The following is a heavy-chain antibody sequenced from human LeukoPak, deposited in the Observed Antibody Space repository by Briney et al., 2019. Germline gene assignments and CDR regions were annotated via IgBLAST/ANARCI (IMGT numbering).Heavy chain of an antibody. CDR1: GFTFSSYG. CDR2: IRYDGSNK. D-gene: IGHD2-15*01. CDR3: ARDRGYCSGGTCYPVYFDY. V-gene: IGHV3-30*02. Sequence: GGSLRLSCAASGFTFSSYGMHWLRQAPGKGLKGVAFIRYDGSNKYYADSVKGRFTISRDNSKNTLYLQMNSLRAEDTALYYCARDRGYCSGGTCYPVYFDYWGQGTLVTVSS. J-gene: IGHJ4*02.